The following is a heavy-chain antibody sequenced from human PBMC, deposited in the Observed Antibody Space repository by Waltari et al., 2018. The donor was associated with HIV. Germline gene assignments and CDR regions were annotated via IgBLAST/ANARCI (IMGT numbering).Heavy chain of an antibody. Sequence: EVQLLESGGGFVQPGGSLRLSCVASGFTFSSYAMSWVRQAPGKGLEWVSSISDSGDSTYYADSVKGRFTISRDSSKNTLYLQMNSLTVEDTAIYYCAIAGLGRYCSSTSCYIASWGQGTLVTVSS. J-gene: IGHJ4*02. CDR2: ISDSGDST. V-gene: IGHV3-23*01. D-gene: IGHD2-2*02. CDR1: GFTFSSYA. CDR3: AIAGLGRYCSSTSCYIAS.